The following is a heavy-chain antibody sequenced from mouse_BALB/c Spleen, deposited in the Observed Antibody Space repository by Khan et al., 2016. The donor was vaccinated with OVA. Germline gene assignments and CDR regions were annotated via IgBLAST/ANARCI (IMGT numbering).Heavy chain of an antibody. CDR1: GYSITSGYA. Sequence: EVQLQESGPGLGKPSQSLSLTCTVTGYSITSGYAWNWIRQFPGNKLEWMGYISYSGGTSYNPSLKSRMSITRDTSKNQFFLQLNSVTTEDTATYYCARENYYGYYFDYWGQGTTLTVSS. J-gene: IGHJ2*01. V-gene: IGHV3-2*02. CDR3: ARENYYGYYFDY. D-gene: IGHD1-1*01. CDR2: ISYSGGT.